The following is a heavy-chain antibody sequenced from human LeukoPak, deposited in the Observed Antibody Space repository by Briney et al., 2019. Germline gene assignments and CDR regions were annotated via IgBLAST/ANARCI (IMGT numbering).Heavy chain of an antibody. J-gene: IGHJ5*02. CDR3: ARDASSGWNPSWFDP. CDR2: IIPIFGTA. Sequence: ASVKVSCKASGGTFSSYAISLVRQAPGQGLEWMGRIIPIFGTANYAQKFQGRVTITTDESTSTAYMELSSLRSEDTAVYYCARDASSGWNPSWFDPWGQGTLATVSS. CDR1: GGTFSSYA. D-gene: IGHD6-19*01. V-gene: IGHV1-69*05.